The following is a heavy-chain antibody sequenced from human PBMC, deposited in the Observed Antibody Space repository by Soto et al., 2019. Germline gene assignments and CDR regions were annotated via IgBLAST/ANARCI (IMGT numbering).Heavy chain of an antibody. CDR2: IYHSGST. J-gene: IGHJ4*02. CDR1: GGSISSSNW. D-gene: IGHD6-13*01. Sequence: SETLSLTCAVSGGSISSSNWWSWVRQPPGKGLEWIGEIYHSGSTNYNPSLKSRVTISVDKSKNQFSLKLSSVTAADTAVYYCANIAAAGTYFDYWGQGTLVTSPQ. V-gene: IGHV4-4*02. CDR3: ANIAAAGTYFDY.